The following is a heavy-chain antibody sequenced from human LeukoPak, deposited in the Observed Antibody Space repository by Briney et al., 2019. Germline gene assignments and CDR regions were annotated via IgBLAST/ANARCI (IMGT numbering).Heavy chain of an antibody. CDR1: GFTFSSYA. D-gene: IGHD6-19*01. CDR3: ARDTRSYSSGWHGAFEY. Sequence: PGGSLRLSCAASGFTFSSYAMHWVRQAPGKGLEWVAVISYDGSNKYYADSVKGRFTISRDNSKNTLYLEMNSMRAEDTAVYYCARDTRSYSSGWHGAFEYWGQGTLVTVSS. CDR2: ISYDGSNK. J-gene: IGHJ4*02. V-gene: IGHV3-30*04.